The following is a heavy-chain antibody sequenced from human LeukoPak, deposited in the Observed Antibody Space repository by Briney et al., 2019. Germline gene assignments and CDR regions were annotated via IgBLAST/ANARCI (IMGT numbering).Heavy chain of an antibody. J-gene: IGHJ4*02. V-gene: IGHV1-18*01. Sequence: ASVKISCKASGYTFTSYGISWVRQAPGQGLEWMGWISAYNGNTNYAQKLQGRVTMTTDTSTSTAYMELRSLRSDDTAVYYCAREYYDSSGYYLVDYWGQGTLVTVSS. D-gene: IGHD3-22*01. CDR1: GYTFTSYG. CDR3: AREYYDSSGYYLVDY. CDR2: ISAYNGNT.